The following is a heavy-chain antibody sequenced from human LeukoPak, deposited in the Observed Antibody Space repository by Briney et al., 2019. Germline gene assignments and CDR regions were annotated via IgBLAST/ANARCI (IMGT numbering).Heavy chain of an antibody. J-gene: IGHJ3*02. V-gene: IGHV4-59*08. D-gene: IGHD3-10*01. Sequence: KPSESLSPACTVSGASISSYAWSWIRQPPGKGLEWIGYIYYSGSTNYNPSLKSRVTISVDTSKNQFALKLSSVTAADTAVYYCARRLTRGGGDDCNISGQGTMVTVSS. CDR2: IYYSGST. CDR1: GASISSYA. CDR3: ARRLTRGGGDDCNI.